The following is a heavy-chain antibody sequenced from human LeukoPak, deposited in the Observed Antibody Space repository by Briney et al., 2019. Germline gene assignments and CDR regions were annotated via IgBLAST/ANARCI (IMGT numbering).Heavy chain of an antibody. V-gene: IGHV1-2*02. CDR2: INPNSGGT. CDR3: AREVIGSSRTGAFDY. CDR1: GYTFTGYY. J-gene: IGHJ4*02. D-gene: IGHD6-13*01. Sequence: ASVKVSCKASGYTFTGYYMHWVRQAPGQGLEWMGWINPNSGGTNYAQKFQGRVTMTRDTSISTAYMELSRLRSEDTAVYYCAREVIGSSRTGAFDYWGQGTLVTVSS.